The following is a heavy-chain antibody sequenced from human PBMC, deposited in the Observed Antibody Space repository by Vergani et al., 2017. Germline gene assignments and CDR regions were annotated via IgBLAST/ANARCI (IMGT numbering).Heavy chain of an antibody. CDR2: ISSSGNTM. J-gene: IGHJ4*02. CDR1: GFTFSSYW. D-gene: IGHD2-2*01. V-gene: IGHV3-11*01. Sequence: VQLVESGGGLVQPGGSLRLSCAASGFTFSSYWMSWIRQAPGKGLEWVSYISSSGNTMFYADSVKGRFTISRDNAKNSLYLQMNSLRAEDTAVYYCASAVRFDYWGQGTLVTVSS. CDR3: ASAVRFDY.